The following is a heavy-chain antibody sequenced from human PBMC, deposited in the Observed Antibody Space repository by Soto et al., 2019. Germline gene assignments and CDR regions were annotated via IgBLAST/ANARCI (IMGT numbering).Heavy chain of an antibody. J-gene: IGHJ6*02. D-gene: IGHD2-8*02. V-gene: IGHV1-18*01. CDR1: DNTFTHYG. Sequence: ASLKVSCKSSDNTFTHYGINWVRPAPGQGLELMGWISGYNGNTKYAQKFQDRVTMTADTSTRTAFMEVRSLTSDDTGVYFCAATGGNYFGLDVWGQGTTVTVSS. CDR3: AATGGNYFGLDV. CDR2: ISGYNGNT.